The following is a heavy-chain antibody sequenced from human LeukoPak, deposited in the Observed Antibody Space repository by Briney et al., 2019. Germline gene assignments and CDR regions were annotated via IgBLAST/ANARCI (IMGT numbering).Heavy chain of an antibody. J-gene: IGHJ4*02. CDR2: ISAYNGNT. D-gene: IGHD6-13*01. CDR1: GYTFTSYG. V-gene: IGHV1-18*01. CDR3: ARDEDPGYSSSWIDY. Sequence: ASVKVSCKASGYTFTSYGISWVRQAPGQGLEWMGWISAYNGNTNYAQKLQGRVTMTTDTSTSTAYMELRSLRSDDTAVYYCARDEDPGYSSSWIDYWGQGTLVTVSP.